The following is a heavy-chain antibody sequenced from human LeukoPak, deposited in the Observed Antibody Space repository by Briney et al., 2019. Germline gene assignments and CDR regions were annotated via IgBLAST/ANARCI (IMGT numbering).Heavy chain of an antibody. CDR2: IYYSGST. V-gene: IGHV4-39*07. D-gene: IGHD3-3*01. J-gene: IGHJ4*02. Sequence: PSETLSLTCTVSGGSISSSSYYWGWIRQPPGKGLEWIGSIYYSGSTYYNPSLKSRVTISVDTSKNQFSLKLSSVTAADTAVYYCARAEGLLAAGYPFDYWGQGTLVTVSS. CDR1: GGSISSSSYY. CDR3: ARAEGLLAAGYPFDY.